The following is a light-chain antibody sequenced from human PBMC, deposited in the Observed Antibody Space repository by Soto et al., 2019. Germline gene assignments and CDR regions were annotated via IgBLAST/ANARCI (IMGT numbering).Light chain of an antibody. Sequence: QSVLTQPPSVSGAPGQRVTISCTGSSSNIGAGYDVQWYQQLPGTAPKLLIYGHTNRPSGVPDRFSGSKSGTSASLAITGLQAEDEADYYCQSYDSSLTVFGGGTQLTVL. CDR3: QSYDSSLTV. CDR1: SSNIGAGYD. J-gene: IGLJ2*01. CDR2: GHT. V-gene: IGLV1-40*01.